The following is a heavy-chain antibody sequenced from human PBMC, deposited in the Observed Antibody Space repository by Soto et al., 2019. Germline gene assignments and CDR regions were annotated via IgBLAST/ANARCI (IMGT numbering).Heavy chain of an antibody. J-gene: IGHJ4*02. V-gene: IGHV3-23*01. Sequence: QPGGSLRLSCAASGFTFSSYAMSWVRQAPGKGLEWVSAISGSVGSTYCADSVKGRFTISRDISKNTLYLQMNSLRAEDTAVYYCAKHYGDYLGFDYWGQGTLVTVSS. CDR2: ISGSVGST. CDR1: GFTFSSYA. D-gene: IGHD4-17*01. CDR3: AKHYGDYLGFDY.